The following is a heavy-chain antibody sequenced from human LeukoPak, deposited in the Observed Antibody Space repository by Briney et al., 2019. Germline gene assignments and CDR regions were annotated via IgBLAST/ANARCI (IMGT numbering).Heavy chain of an antibody. Sequence: VASVKVSCKASGGTFSSYAISWVRQAPGQGLEWMGRIIPILGIAYYAQKFQGRVTITADKSTSTAYMELSSLRSEDTAVYYCARGPLIAVAVSFDYWGQGTLVTVSS. CDR2: IIPILGIA. CDR1: GGTFSSYA. D-gene: IGHD6-19*01. J-gene: IGHJ4*02. V-gene: IGHV1-69*04. CDR3: ARGPLIAVAVSFDY.